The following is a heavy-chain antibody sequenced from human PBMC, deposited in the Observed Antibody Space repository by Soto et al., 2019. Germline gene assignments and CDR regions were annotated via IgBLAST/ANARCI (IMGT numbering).Heavy chain of an antibody. J-gene: IGHJ4*02. CDR3: AKDFRRQQLALVDY. CDR1: GFTFSTYT. CDR2: IIGGGTT. V-gene: IGHV3-23*01. D-gene: IGHD6-13*01. Sequence: GGSLRLSCAASGFTFSTYTMNWVRQGPGQGLEWVSAIIGGGTTYCADSVKGRFTISRDDSKNTLYLQMNSLRAEDTAVYYCAKDFRRQQLALVDYWGQGTLVTVSS.